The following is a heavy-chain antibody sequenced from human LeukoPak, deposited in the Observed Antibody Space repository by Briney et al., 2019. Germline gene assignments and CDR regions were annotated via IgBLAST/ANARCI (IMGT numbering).Heavy chain of an antibody. V-gene: IGHV3-23*01. D-gene: IGHD6-6*01. CDR3: AKDRDSSLFYFDY. J-gene: IGHJ4*02. CDR1: GFTFSSYA. CDR2: ISGSGGST. Sequence: TGGSLRLSCAASGFTFSSYAMSWVRQAPGKGLEWVSAISGSGGSTYYADSVKGRFTISRDNYKNTLYLQMNSLRAEDTAVYYCAKDRDSSLFYFDYWGQGTLVTVSS.